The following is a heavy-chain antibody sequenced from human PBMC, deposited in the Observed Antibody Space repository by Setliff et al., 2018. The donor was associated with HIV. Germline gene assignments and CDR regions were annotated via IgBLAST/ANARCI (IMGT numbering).Heavy chain of an antibody. Sequence: PSETLSLTCTVSGGSISSGSYYWSWIRQPAGKGLEWIGHIYTSGSTNYNPSLKSRVTISVDTSKNQFSLKLSSVTAADTAVFYCARGPNPGAYFDYWGQGTLVTVPS. J-gene: IGHJ4*02. CDR1: GGSISSGSYY. D-gene: IGHD2-8*01. CDR2: IYTSGST. CDR3: ARGPNPGAYFDY. V-gene: IGHV4-61*09.